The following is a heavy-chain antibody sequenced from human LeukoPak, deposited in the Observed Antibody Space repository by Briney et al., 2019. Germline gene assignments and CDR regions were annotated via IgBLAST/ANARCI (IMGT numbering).Heavy chain of an antibody. CDR1: GXXXTXTNX. V-gene: IGHV4-4*02. CDR2: XHLDXRX. CDR3: AREGGFYRPLDY. J-gene: IGHJ4*02. Sequence: SETLSLTCDVXGXXXTXTNXXXXXXXXXXXGXXWIGEXHLDXRXNYNPSLKSRLIMSVDLPENHISLKLTSVTAADTAVYYCAREGGFYRPLDYSGQGTLVTVSS. D-gene: IGHD3-3*01.